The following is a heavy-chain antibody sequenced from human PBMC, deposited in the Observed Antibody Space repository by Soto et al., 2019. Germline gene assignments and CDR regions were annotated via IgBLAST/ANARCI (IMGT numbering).Heavy chain of an antibody. CDR2: ISSGSSPI. CDR3: ASLTFFGAVIEGVDV. J-gene: IGHJ6*02. Sequence: PGGSLRLSCAASGFTFSSYNMNWVRQAPWKGLEWLSYISSGSSPIYYADSVKGRFTISRDNAKNSLYLQMSSLRDEDTAVYYCASLTFFGAVIEGVDVWGQGTTVTVSS. V-gene: IGHV3-48*02. CDR1: GFTFSSYN. D-gene: IGHD3-3*01.